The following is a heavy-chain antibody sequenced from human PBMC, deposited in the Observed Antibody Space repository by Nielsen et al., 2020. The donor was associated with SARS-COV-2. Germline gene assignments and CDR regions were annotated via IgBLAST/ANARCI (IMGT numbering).Heavy chain of an antibody. D-gene: IGHD3-10*01. V-gene: IGHV3-23*01. CDR2: ISGSGGST. CDR1: GFTFSSYA. J-gene: IGHJ6*02. Sequence: GESLKISCAASGFTFSSYAMSWVRQAPGKGLEWVSAISGSGGSTYYADSVKGRFTISRDNSKSMLYLQMNSLRAEDTAVYYCARRTAVRGVLGFYNLDVWGQGTTVTVSS. CDR3: ARRTAVRGVLGFYNLDV.